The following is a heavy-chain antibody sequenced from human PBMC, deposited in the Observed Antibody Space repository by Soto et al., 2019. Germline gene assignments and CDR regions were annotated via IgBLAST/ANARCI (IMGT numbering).Heavy chain of an antibody. CDR1: CLTFSSYG. CDR2: IIPIFGTT. CDR3: ARDRDHTYDY. V-gene: IGHV1-69*13. J-gene: IGHJ4*02. Sequence: GAPVKGSFKASCLTFSSYGISRVRQAPGQGLEWMGWIIPIFGTTNYAQKFQGRVTITADESTSTAYMEVTTLRSEDTAVYYCARDRDHTYDYWGQGTMVTVSS.